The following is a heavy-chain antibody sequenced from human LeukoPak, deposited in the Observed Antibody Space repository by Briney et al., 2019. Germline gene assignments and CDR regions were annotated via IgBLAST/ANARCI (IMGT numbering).Heavy chain of an antibody. D-gene: IGHD6-13*01. CDR3: AGSRIAAAASGPFDY. V-gene: IGHV1-69*04. CDR2: IIPNLGIA. CDR1: GGTFSSYA. J-gene: IGHJ4*02. Sequence: SVKVSCKASGGTFSSYAISWVRQAPGQGLEWMGRIIPNLGIANYAQKFQGRVTITADKSTSTAYMELSSLRSEDTAVYYCAGSRIAAAASGPFDYWGQGTLVTVSS.